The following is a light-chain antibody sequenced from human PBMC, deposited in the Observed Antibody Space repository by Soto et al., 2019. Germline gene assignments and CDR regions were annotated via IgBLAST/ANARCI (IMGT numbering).Light chain of an antibody. CDR1: QSVNSGY. CDR2: ATS. Sequence: IVLTQSPGTLSLSPGERATLSCRASQSVNSGYLAWYQQKPGQAPRLLIYATSIRTTYFTDRFSGSGSGTDFTLTISGVEPEYSAVYYCHCQQFDSSRIYSFGQGTKLEIK. CDR3: QQFDSSRIYS. V-gene: IGKV3-20*01. J-gene: IGKJ2*01.